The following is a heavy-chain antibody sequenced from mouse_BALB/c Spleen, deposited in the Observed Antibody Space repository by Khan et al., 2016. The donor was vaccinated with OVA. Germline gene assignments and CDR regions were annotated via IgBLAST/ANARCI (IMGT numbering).Heavy chain of an antibody. CDR2: INPYSYDN. CDR3: VRALYYYGSSYEGFAY. V-gene: IGHV1S136*01. Sequence: EVELVESGPELVKPGASVKMSCKASGYTFTSYVMHWVKQKPGQGLEWIGYINPYSYDNKYNETFKGKATLTSAKSSSTAYMELSSLTSEDSAVYYCVRALYYYGSSYEGFAYWGQGTLVTVSA. D-gene: IGHD1-1*01. CDR1: GYTFTSYV. J-gene: IGHJ3*01.